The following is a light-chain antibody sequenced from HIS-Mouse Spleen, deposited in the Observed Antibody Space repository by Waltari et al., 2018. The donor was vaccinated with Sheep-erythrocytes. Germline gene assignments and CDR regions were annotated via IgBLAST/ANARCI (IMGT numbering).Light chain of an antibody. CDR1: SSDVGGSNY. V-gene: IGLV2-14*03. Sequence: QSALTQPASVSGSPGQSITISCTGTSSDVGGSNYVSWYQQHPAKAPKLMMYYVSNRPSGVSNRFSGSKSGNTASLTISGLQAEDEADYYCSSYTSSSTLVFGGGTKLTVL. CDR3: SSYTSSSTLV. J-gene: IGLJ2*01. CDR2: YVS.